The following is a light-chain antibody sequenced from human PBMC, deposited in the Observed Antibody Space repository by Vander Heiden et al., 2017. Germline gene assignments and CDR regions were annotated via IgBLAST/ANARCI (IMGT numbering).Light chain of an antibody. V-gene: IGLV2-23*02. J-gene: IGLJ2*01. CDR3: CSHAGSGTLV. CDR2: SVS. Sequence: QPPSVSGSPGQSITISCTGTNSDVGSYNLVSWYQQHPGKVPKLLIYSVSQRPSGVSYRFSGSKSDNTASLTISGLQAEDEADYYCCSHAGSGTLVFGGGTKLTVL. CDR1: NSDVGSYNL.